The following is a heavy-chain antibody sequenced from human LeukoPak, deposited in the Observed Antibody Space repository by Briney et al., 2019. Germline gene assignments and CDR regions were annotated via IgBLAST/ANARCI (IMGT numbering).Heavy chain of an antibody. J-gene: IGHJ4*02. CDR3: ATTFLYDSSGYRLDY. V-gene: IGHV4-59*01. CDR2: IYYSGST. CDR1: GGSISSYY. D-gene: IGHD3-22*01. Sequence: PSETLSLTCTVSGGSISSYYWSWIRQPPGKGLEWIGYIYYSGSTNYNPSLKSRVTISVDTSKNQFSLKLSSVTAADTAVYYCATTFLYDSSGYRLDYWGQGTLVTVSS.